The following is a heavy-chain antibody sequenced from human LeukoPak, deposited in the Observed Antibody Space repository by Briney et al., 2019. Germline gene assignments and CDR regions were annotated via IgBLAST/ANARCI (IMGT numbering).Heavy chain of an antibody. CDR3: ARATPAAADYLDY. CDR1: GGSISSYY. V-gene: IGHV4-59*01. Sequence: SETLSLTCTVSGGSISSYYWSWIRQPPGKGLEWIGYIYYSGSTNYNPSLKSRVTISVDTSKNQFSLKLSSVTAADTAVYYCARATPAAADYLDYWGQGTLVTVSS. CDR2: IYYSGST. J-gene: IGHJ4*02. D-gene: IGHD6-13*01.